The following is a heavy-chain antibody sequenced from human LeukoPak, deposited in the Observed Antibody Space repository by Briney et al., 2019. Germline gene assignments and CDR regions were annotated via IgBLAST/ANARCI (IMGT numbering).Heavy chain of an antibody. V-gene: IGHV4-59*01. J-gene: IGHJ5*02. CDR3: ARQYTYASNWFDP. CDR2: IYNTGTT. CDR1: GGSISSYY. Sequence: SETLSLTCTVSGGSISSYYWSWIRQPPGKELEWIGYIYNTGTTKYNPSLKSRGTILVDTSKNQFSLKLTSGTAADTAVYYCARQYTYASNWFDPWGRGTLVTVSS. D-gene: IGHD5-18*01.